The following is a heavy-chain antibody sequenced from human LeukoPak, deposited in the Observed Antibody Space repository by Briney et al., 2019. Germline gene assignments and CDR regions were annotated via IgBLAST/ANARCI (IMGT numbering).Heavy chain of an antibody. J-gene: IGHJ4*02. CDR1: GFPFSSYG. Sequence: GRSLRLSCVASGFPFSSYGMHWVRQAPGKGLEWVAVIWSVGGAEYYADSVKGRFTISRDNSKNMLFLQMNSLRAEDTAVYYCHDLGYDSRGFDYWGQGTLVTVSS. CDR3: HDLGYDSRGFDY. D-gene: IGHD3-22*01. V-gene: IGHV3-33*01. CDR2: IWSVGGAE.